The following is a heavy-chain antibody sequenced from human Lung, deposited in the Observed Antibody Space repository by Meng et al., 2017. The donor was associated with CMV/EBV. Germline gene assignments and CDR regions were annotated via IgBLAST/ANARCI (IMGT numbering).Heavy chain of an antibody. CDR2: ISWDGGNA. D-gene: IGHD3-10*01. CDR1: GFTFDDYG. Sequence: GGSLRLSCAASGFTFDDYGMHWVRQAPGKGLEWIALISWDGGNAYYADSVKGRFTISRDNTKNSLYLQMDRLRVEDTAFYYCLKDRGYPAGALMHGMYVWGQGTTVTVSS. J-gene: IGHJ6*02. CDR3: LKDRGYPAGALMHGMYV. V-gene: IGHV3-43D*03.